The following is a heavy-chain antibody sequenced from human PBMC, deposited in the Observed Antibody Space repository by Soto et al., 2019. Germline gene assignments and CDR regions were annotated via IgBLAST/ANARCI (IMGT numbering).Heavy chain of an antibody. Sequence: ASVKVSCKASGYTFTGYYMHWVRQAPGQGLEWMGWINPNSGGTNYAQKFQGRVTMTRDTSISTAYMELSRLRSDDTAVYYCARDRGRDSGYDYDSDYWGQGTLVTVSS. CDR1: GYTFTGYY. D-gene: IGHD5-12*01. J-gene: IGHJ4*02. V-gene: IGHV1-2*02. CDR2: INPNSGGT. CDR3: ARDRGRDSGYDYDSDY.